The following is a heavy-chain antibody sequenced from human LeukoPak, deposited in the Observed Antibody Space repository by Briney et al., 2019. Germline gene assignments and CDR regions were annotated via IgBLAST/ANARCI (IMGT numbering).Heavy chain of an antibody. J-gene: IGHJ6*03. Sequence: GGSLRLSCAASGFTFSSYSMNWVRQAPGKGLEWVSYISSSSSTIYYADSVKGRFTISRNNAKNSLYLQMNSLRAEDTAVYYCARYSSSWYYYYYYMDVWGKGTTVTVSS. D-gene: IGHD6-13*01. CDR1: GFTFSSYS. CDR3: ARYSSSWYYYYYYMDV. V-gene: IGHV3-48*04. CDR2: ISSSSSTI.